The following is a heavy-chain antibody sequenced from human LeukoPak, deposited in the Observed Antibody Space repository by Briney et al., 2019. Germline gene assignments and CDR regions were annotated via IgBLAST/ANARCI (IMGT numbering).Heavy chain of an antibody. J-gene: IGHJ5*02. CDR3: ARENTGIAVAGPLDP. V-gene: IGHV3-66*01. Sequence: PGGSLRLSCAASEFSVGSNYMTWVRQAPGKGLEWVSLIYSGGSTYYADSVKGRFTISRDNSKNTLYLQMNSLRAEDTAVYYCARENTGIAVAGPLDPWGQGTLVTVSS. D-gene: IGHD6-19*01. CDR1: EFSVGSNY. CDR2: IYSGGST.